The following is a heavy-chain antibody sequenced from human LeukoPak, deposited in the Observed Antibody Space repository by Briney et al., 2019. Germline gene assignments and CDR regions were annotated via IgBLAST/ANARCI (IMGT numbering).Heavy chain of an antibody. CDR2: INSDGSST. Sequence: PGGSLTLSCAASGFTFSSYWMHWVRQAPGKGLVWVSRINSDGSSTSYADSVKGRFTISRDNAKNTLYLQMNSLRAEDTAVYYCAACSSTSTYGMDVWGKGTTVTVSS. CDR1: GFTFSSYW. J-gene: IGHJ6*04. CDR3: AACSSTSTYGMDV. D-gene: IGHD2-2*01. V-gene: IGHV3-74*01.